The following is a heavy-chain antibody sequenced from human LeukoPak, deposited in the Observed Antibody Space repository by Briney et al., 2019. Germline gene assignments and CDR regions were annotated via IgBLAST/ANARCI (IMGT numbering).Heavy chain of an antibody. CDR1: GFTYSSFS. CDR2: ISSSSSYI. Sequence: GGSLGLSCAASGFTYSSFSMNWVRQAPGKGLEWVPSISSSSSYIYYADSVKGRFTVSRDNARRSLYLQINSLRAEDTAVYYCSSDLGGFGDYNFLSGSDYWGQGALVTVSS. J-gene: IGHJ4*02. D-gene: IGHD3-3*01. CDR3: SSDLGGFGDYNFLSGSDY. V-gene: IGHV3-21*01.